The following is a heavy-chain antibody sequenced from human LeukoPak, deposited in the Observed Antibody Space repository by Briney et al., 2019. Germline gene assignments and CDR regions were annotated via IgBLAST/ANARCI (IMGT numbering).Heavy chain of an antibody. CDR1: GYTFISYG. V-gene: IGHV1-18*01. CDR2: ISAYNGNT. J-gene: IGHJ4*02. CDR3: ARVEGGSYFFDY. D-gene: IGHD1-26*01. Sequence: ATVKVSCKASGYTFISYGINWVRQAPGQGLEWMGWISAYNGNTNYAQKLQGRVTMTTDTSTSTAYMELTSLRSDDTAVYYCARVEGGSYFFDYWGQGTLVTVSS.